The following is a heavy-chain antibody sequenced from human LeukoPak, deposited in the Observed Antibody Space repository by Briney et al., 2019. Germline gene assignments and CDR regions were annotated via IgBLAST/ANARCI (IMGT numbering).Heavy chain of an antibody. V-gene: IGHV3-23*01. CDR2: ISGSGGST. D-gene: IGHD3-10*01. J-gene: IGHJ3*02. CDR3: AKEGDYYGSGSYRDGFDI. Sequence: PGGSLRLSCAASGFTFSSYGMSWVRQAPGKGLEWVSAISGSGGSTYYADSVKGRFTISRDSFKSTLYLQMNSLRPEDTAVYYCAKEGDYYGSGSYRDGFDIWGQGTRATVSS. CDR1: GFTFSSYG.